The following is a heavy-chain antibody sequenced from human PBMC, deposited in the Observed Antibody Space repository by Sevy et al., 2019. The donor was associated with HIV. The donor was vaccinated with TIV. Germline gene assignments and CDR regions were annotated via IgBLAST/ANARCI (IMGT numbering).Heavy chain of an antibody. J-gene: IGHJ1*01. D-gene: IGHD2-2*01. CDR3: ATILPAGVPAEYFQH. Sequence: GGSLRLSCAASGLTFSSYWMTWVRQAPGKGLEWAANINQGGSQKYYVDSVKGRFTISRDNAKNSLYLQINSLRAEDTAVYYCATILPAGVPAEYFQHWGQGTLVTVSS. CDR1: GLTFSSYW. V-gene: IGHV3-7*01. CDR2: INQGGSQK.